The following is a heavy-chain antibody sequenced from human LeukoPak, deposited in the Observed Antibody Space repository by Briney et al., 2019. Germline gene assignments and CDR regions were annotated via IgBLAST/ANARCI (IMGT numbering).Heavy chain of an antibody. D-gene: IGHD3-10*01. V-gene: IGHV4-30-2*01. CDR3: ARDRGFNYGMDV. CDR1: GGSISSGGYS. Sequence: SETLSLTCAVSGGSISSGGYSWSWIRQPPGKGLEWIGYIYHSGSTYYNPSLKSRVTISVDRSKNQFSLKLSSVTAADTAVYYCARDRGFNYGMDVWRQGTTVTVSS. J-gene: IGHJ6*02. CDR2: IYHSGST.